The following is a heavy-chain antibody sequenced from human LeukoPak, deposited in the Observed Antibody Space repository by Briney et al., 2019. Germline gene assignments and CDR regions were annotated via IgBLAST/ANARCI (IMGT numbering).Heavy chain of an antibody. CDR2: IYYSGST. CDR3: ASATRATFGVDP. J-gene: IGHJ5*02. V-gene: IGHV4-59*12. CDR1: GGSISSYY. Sequence: SETLSLACTGSGGSISSYYWSWIRQPPGKGLEWIGYIYYSGSTNYNPSLKSRVTISLDTSKMQFSLKLTSVTAADTAVYYCASATRATFGVDPSGQGTLVTVSS. D-gene: IGHD3-3*01.